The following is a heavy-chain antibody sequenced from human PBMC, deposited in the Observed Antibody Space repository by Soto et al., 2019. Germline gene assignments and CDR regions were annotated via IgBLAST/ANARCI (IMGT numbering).Heavy chain of an antibody. CDR1: GGTFRNHV. CDR3: ARDLEFRDGNISHLDY. D-gene: IGHD3-10*01. J-gene: IGHJ4*02. CDR2: IIPSIGTP. V-gene: IGHV1-69*13. Sequence: VASVKVSCKASGGTFRNHVFNWVRQAPGQGLEWMGGIIPSIGTPNYAQKFQGRVTITADASTNTVYLEVSSLRSQDTAVYYCARDLEFRDGNISHLDYWGQGTLVTVSS.